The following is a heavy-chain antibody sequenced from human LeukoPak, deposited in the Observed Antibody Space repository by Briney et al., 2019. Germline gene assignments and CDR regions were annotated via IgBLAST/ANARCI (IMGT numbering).Heavy chain of an antibody. Sequence: ASVKVSCKASGYTFTDYALHWVRQAPGHRLEWMGMINVGSGDTKYSQKFQGRVPISRDTSANTTYMELSSLRSEDTAVYYCARGNGPGAYLIDFWGQGTLVTSPQ. CDR2: INVGSGDT. J-gene: IGHJ4*02. CDR3: ARGNGPGAYLIDF. D-gene: IGHD1-1*01. CDR1: GYTFTDYA. V-gene: IGHV1-3*01.